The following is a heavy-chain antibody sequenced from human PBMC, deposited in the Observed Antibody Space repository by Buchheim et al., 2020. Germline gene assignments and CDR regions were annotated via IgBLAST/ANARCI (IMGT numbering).Heavy chain of an antibody. CDR2: IYYSGST. CDR3: ARDGVVGTIAAAGP. J-gene: IGHJ5*02. CDR1: GGSISSSSYY. D-gene: IGHD6-13*01. V-gene: IGHV4-39*07. Sequence: QLQLQESGPGLVKPSETLSLTCTVSGGSISSSSYYWGWIRQPPGKGLEWIGNIYYSGSTYYNPSLKSRVTISADTSKKQFSLKLSSVTAADTAVYYCARDGVVGTIAAAGPWGQGTL.